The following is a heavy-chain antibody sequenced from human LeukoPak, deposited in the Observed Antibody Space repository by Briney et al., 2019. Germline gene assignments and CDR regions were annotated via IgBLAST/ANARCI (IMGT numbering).Heavy chain of an antibody. CDR3: AKTSPYGSGILNWFDP. D-gene: IGHD3-10*01. J-gene: IGHJ5*02. CDR2: ISGSGGST. V-gene: IGHV3-23*01. CDR1: GFTFSSYA. Sequence: PGGSLRLSCAASGFTFSSYAMIWVRQAPGKGLEWVSAISGSGGSTYYADSVKGRFTISRDNSKNTLYLQMNSLRAEDTAVYYCAKTSPYGSGILNWFDPWGQGTLVTVSS.